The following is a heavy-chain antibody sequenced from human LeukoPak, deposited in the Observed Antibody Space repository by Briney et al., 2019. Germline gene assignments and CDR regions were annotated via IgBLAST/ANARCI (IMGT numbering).Heavy chain of an antibody. CDR3: ARVWGGDENWFDP. Sequence: GASVKVSCKASGGTFSSYAISWVRQAPGQGLEWMGRIIPILGTANYAQKFQGRVTITADESTSTAYMELSSLRSEDTAVYYCARVWGGDENWFDPWGQGTLVTVSS. V-gene: IGHV1-69*11. CDR1: GGTFSSYA. CDR2: IIPILGTA. J-gene: IGHJ5*02. D-gene: IGHD2-21*01.